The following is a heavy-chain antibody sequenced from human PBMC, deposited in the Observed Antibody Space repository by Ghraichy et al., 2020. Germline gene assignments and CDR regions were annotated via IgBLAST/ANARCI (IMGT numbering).Heavy chain of an antibody. Sequence: GESLNISCAASGFTFSSYAMSWVRQAPGKGLEWVSAISGSGGSTYYADSVKGRFTISRDNSKNTLYLQMNSLRAEDTAVYYCAKVRYYDSSGYLDYWGQGTLVTVSS. J-gene: IGHJ4*02. V-gene: IGHV3-23*01. CDR2: ISGSGGST. CDR1: GFTFSSYA. D-gene: IGHD3-22*01. CDR3: AKVRYYDSSGYLDY.